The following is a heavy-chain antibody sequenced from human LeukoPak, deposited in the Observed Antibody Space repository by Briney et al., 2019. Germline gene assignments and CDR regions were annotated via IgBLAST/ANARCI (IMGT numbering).Heavy chain of an antibody. J-gene: IGHJ4*02. CDR1: GFTFSSYG. CDR3: AKDHGDYYFDY. CDR2: IWYDGSNK. D-gene: IGHD4-17*01. V-gene: IGHV3-33*06. Sequence: PGRSLRLSXAASGFTFSSYGMHWVRQTPGKGLEWVAVIWYDGSNKYYADSVKGRFTISRDNSKNTLYLQMNSLRAEDTAVYYCAKDHGDYYFDYWGQGTLVTVSS.